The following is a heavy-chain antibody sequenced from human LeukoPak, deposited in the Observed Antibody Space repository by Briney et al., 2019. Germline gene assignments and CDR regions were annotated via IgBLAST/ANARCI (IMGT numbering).Heavy chain of an antibody. V-gene: IGHV3-33*01. CDR2: IWNDGSNK. Sequence: GGSLRLSCAASGFTFSTYGMHWVRQAPGKGLEWVAVIWNDGSNKYYADSVKGRFTISRDNSKNTLYMQMNSLRAEDTAVYYCAVRAAAGGMYDYWGQGTLVTVSS. J-gene: IGHJ4*02. CDR3: AVRAAAGGMYDY. CDR1: GFTFSTYG. D-gene: IGHD6-13*01.